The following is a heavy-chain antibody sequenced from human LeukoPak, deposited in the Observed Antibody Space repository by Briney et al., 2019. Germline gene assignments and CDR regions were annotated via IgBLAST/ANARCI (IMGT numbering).Heavy chain of an antibody. CDR1: GYRFTSYW. Sequence: GASLKISFQGSGYRFTSYWISWGRPMPGKGLGWMGRIDPSDSYTNYSTSFQGHVTISADKSISTAYLQWSSLKASDTAIYYCARLERASYGMDVWRKGTTVTV. CDR3: ARLERASYGMDV. V-gene: IGHV5-10-1*01. CDR2: IDPSDSYT. J-gene: IGHJ6*01. D-gene: IGHD1-1*01.